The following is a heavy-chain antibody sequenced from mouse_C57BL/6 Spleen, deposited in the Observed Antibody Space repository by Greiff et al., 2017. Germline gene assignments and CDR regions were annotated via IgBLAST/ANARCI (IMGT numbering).Heavy chain of an antibody. D-gene: IGHD2-3*01. J-gene: IGHJ1*03. V-gene: IGHV14-2*01. CDR3: ARGPYDGYSYWYFDV. CDR2: IDPEDVET. CDR1: GFNIKDYY. Sequence: VQLQQSGAELVKPGASVKLSCTASGFNIKDYYMHWVKQRTEQGLEWIGRIDPEDVETKYAPKFQGKATITADTSSNTAYLQLSSLTSEDTAVYYCARGPYDGYSYWYFDVWGTGTTVTVSS.